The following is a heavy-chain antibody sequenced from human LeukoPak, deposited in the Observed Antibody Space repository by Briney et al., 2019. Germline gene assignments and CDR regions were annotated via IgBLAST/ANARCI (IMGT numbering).Heavy chain of an antibody. CDR2: IYYSGST. Sequence: SETLSLTCTVSGGSISSYYWSWIRQPPGKGLEWIGYIYYSGSTNSNPSLKSRVSISVDTSTNQFSLNLSSVTAADTPVYFCGGHVLHYYGSGTHGSGFDYWGQGTLVTVSS. CDR1: GGSISSYY. V-gene: IGHV4-59*08. J-gene: IGHJ4*02. CDR3: GGHVLHYYGSGTHGSGFDY. D-gene: IGHD3-10*01.